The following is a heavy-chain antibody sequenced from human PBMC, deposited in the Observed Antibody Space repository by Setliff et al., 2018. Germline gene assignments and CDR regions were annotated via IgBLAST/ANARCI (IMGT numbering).Heavy chain of an antibody. D-gene: IGHD3-3*01. Sequence: PSETLSLTCAVYGGSLSGYYWSWIRQPPGRGLEWIGEINHNGGTNYNPSLKSRVTISIHTSKNQFSLNLSSVTAADTAVYYCARRSSFWSGYFDYWGQGTLVTVSS. J-gene: IGHJ4*02. CDR1: GGSLSGYY. V-gene: IGHV4-34*01. CDR3: ARRSSFWSGYFDY. CDR2: INHNGGT.